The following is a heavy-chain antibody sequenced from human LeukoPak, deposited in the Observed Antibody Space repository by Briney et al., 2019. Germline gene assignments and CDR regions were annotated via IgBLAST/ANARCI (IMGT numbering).Heavy chain of an antibody. CDR1: GGTFSSYA. Sequence: SVKVSCKASGGTFSSYAISWVRPAPGQGLEWMGGIIPIFGTANYAQKFQGRVTITADESTSTAYMELSSLRSEDTAVYYCASEGVAVAGLDYWGQGTLVTVSS. D-gene: IGHD6-19*01. V-gene: IGHV1-69*13. CDR3: ASEGVAVAGLDY. CDR2: IIPIFGTA. J-gene: IGHJ4*02.